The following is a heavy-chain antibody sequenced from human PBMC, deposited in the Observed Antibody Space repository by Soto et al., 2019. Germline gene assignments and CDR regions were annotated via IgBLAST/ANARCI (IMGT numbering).Heavy chain of an antibody. V-gene: IGHV4-61*01. CDR3: ASAAYNSWSGYLDK. CDR1: GSSVSSGSYY. CDR2: IYYSGST. D-gene: IGHD3-3*01. J-gene: IGHJ4*02. Sequence: PSETLSLTCTVSGSSVSSGSYYWSWIRQPPGKGLEWIGYIYYSGSTNYNPSPKSRVTISVDTSKNQFSITLLAVPAPATSVDYCASAAYNSWSGYLDKWGQGTLV.